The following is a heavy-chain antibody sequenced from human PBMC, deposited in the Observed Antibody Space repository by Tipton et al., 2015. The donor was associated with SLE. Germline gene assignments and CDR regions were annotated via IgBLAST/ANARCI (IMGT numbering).Heavy chain of an antibody. Sequence: TLSLTCTVSGGSISSYYWSWIRQPAGKGLEWIGRSYTSGSTNYNPSLKSRVTMSVDTSQNQFSLQVTSVTAADTAVYYCAREAGSSRYFDYWGQGTLVTVSS. CDR2: SYTSGST. D-gene: IGHD1-26*01. V-gene: IGHV4-4*07. J-gene: IGHJ4*02. CDR1: GGSISSYY. CDR3: AREAGSSRYFDY.